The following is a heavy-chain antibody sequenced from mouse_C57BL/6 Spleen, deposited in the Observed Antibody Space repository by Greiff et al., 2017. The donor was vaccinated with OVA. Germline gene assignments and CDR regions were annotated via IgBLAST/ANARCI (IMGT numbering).Heavy chain of an antibody. CDR3: ARRGDGYYGGDAMDY. J-gene: IGHJ4*01. CDR2: IYPRSGNT. D-gene: IGHD2-3*01. CDR1: GYTFTSYG. Sequence: QVQLQQSGAELARPGASVKLSCKASGYTFTSYGISWVKQRTGQGLEWIGEIYPRSGNTYYNEKFKGKATLTADKSSRTAYMELRSLTSEDSAVYFGARRGDGYYGGDAMDYWGQGTSVTVSS. V-gene: IGHV1-81*01.